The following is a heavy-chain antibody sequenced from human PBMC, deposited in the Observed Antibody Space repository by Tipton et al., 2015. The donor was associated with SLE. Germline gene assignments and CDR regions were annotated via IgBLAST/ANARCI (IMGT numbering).Heavy chain of an antibody. V-gene: IGHV4-39*07. CDR2: IYYSGST. CDR1: GGSISSSSYY. D-gene: IGHD1-26*01. J-gene: IGHJ4*02. CDR3: ARDPSRYSGSQSPFDY. Sequence: TLSLTCTVSGGSISSSSYYWGWIRQPPGKGLEWIGSIYYSGSTYYNPSLESRVTISVDTSKNQFSLKLSSVTAADTAVYYCARDPSRYSGSQSPFDYWGQGTLVTVSS.